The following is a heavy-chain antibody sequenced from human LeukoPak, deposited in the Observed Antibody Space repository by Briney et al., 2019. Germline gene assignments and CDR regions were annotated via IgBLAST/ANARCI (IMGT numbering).Heavy chain of an antibody. J-gene: IGHJ6*04. Sequence: PGGSLRLSCAASGFTFSDYYMSWIRQAPGKELEWVSYISSSSSYTNYADSVKGRFTISRDNAKNSLYLQMNSLRAEDTAVYYCARDSDSSSWYDRDYYYYYGMDVWGKGTTVTVSS. CDR2: ISSSSSYT. D-gene: IGHD6-13*01. V-gene: IGHV3-11*06. CDR1: GFTFSDYY. CDR3: ARDSDSSSWYDRDYYYYYGMDV.